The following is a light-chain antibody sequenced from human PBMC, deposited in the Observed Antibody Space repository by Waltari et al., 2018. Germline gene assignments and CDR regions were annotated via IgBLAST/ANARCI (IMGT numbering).Light chain of an antibody. CDR2: MVS. J-gene: IGKJ1*01. Sequence: SLVHTDGNTYLHWFQQRAGQAPRRLICMVSQRDSGVPDRFSGSGSGTDFTLKISRVEAEDVAIYYCMQSTHWPPWTFGQGTKVEIK. CDR3: MQSTHWPPWT. CDR1: SLVHTDGNTY. V-gene: IGKV2-30*02.